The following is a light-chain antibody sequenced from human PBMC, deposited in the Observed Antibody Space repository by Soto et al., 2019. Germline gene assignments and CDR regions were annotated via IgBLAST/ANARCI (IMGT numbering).Light chain of an antibody. CDR3: QKFHTARFT. J-gene: IGKJ5*01. Sequence: DIQMTQSPSSLSASVGDRVTITCRASQDISVYLAWYQQQPVKVPKLLIYSASPVQSGVPSRFSGSGAGTDFTLPISRLHPEDVAKYYCQKFHTARFTFGQGTRLEIK. V-gene: IGKV1-27*01. CDR1: QDISVY. CDR2: SAS.